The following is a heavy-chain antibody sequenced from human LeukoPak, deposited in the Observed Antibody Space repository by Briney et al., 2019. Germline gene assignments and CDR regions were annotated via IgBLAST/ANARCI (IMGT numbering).Heavy chain of an antibody. J-gene: IGHJ4*02. CDR3: AREAAAGRSPFDY. V-gene: IGHV3-7*01. D-gene: IGHD6-13*01. Sequence: GGSLRLSCAASGFTFSSYWMSWVRQAPGKGLEWVGNIKQDGSEKYYVDSVKGRFTISRDNAKNSLYLQMNSLRAEDTAVYYCAREAAAGRSPFDYWGQGTLVTVSS. CDR1: GFTFSSYW. CDR2: IKQDGSEK.